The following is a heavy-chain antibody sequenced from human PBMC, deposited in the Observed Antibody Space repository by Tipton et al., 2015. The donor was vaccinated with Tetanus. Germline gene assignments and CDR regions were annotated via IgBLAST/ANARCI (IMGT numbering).Heavy chain of an antibody. CDR3: AKDLEDQYYYGMDV. J-gene: IGHJ6*02. V-gene: IGHV3-7*01. D-gene: IGHD1-1*01. Sequence: SLRLSCAASGFTFTNHWMNWVRQAPGKGLEWVANIKQDGSEKYYVDSVEGRFTISRDNAKKSLYLQMNSLRAEDTALYYCAKDLEDQYYYGMDVWGRGTTVTVSS. CDR2: IKQDGSEK. CDR1: GFTFTNHW.